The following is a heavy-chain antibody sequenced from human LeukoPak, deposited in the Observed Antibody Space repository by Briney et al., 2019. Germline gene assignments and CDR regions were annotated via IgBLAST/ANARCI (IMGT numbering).Heavy chain of an antibody. D-gene: IGHD2-2*02. V-gene: IGHV1-18*01. J-gene: IGHJ5*02. CDR3: ARVTAWGTCSSTSCYMFWPQPAHSAFEGGSPFDP. CDR1: GYTFTSYG. CDR2: ISAYNGNT. Sequence: ASGKVSCKASGYTFTSYGISWVRQAPGQGLEWMGWISAYNGNTNYAQKLQGRVTMTTDTSTSTAYMELRSLRSDDTAVYYCARVTAWGTCSSTSCYMFWPQPAHSAFEGGSPFDPWGQGTLVTVSS.